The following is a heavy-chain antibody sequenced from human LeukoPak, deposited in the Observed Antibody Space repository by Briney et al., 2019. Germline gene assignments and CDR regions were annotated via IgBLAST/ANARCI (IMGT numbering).Heavy chain of an antibody. Sequence: PGGSLRLSSAAAGFRFSSHDMHWVRQPTGKGLVWVSGIGIAGETFYADSVEGRFTISRENAKNSFDLQMNSLRAGDTAVYYCARANLGVEDWYFDLWGRGTLVTVSS. V-gene: IGHV3-13*01. CDR3: ARANLGVEDWYFDL. D-gene: IGHD2-2*01. CDR2: IGIAGET. J-gene: IGHJ2*01. CDR1: GFRFSSHD.